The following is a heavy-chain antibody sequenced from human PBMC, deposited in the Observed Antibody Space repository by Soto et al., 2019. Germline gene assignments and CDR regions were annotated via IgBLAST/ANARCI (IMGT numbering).Heavy chain of an antibody. Sequence: SVKVSCKASGGTFSSYTISWVRQAPGQGLEWMGRIIPILGIANYAQKFQGRVTITADKSTSTAYMELSSLRSEDTAVYYCARSGRFPAVGTIKTCYFVYWGQGTLVTVSS. CDR2: IIPILGIA. V-gene: IGHV1-69*02. D-gene: IGHD6-19*01. CDR1: GGTFSSYT. J-gene: IGHJ4*02. CDR3: ARSGRFPAVGTIKTCYFVY.